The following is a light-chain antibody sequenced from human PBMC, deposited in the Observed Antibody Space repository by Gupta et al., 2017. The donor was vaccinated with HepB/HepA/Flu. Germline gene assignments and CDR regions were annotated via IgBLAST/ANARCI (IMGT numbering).Light chain of an antibody. CDR3: LFGISGGRVV. CDR1: TGGFTSGHY. Sequence: AVVPQEPSLTVSPGGTVTLPSDPTTGGFTSGHYPYRLQQHPGQALKTLIHATNKKHSCTPARFSGSLIGGRAALTLSGAQYEDEGEYHCLFGISGGRVVFGGGTKLTVL. J-gene: IGLJ2*01. CDR2: ATN. V-gene: IGLV7-46*01.